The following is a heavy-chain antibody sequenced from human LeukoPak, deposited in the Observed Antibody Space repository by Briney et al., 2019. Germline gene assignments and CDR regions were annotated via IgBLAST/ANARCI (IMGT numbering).Heavy chain of an antibody. J-gene: IGHJ4*02. CDR2: INSDGSYT. CDR3: ARGRTSNLDY. D-gene: IGHD2-2*01. CDR1: GFTFSTYW. V-gene: IGHV3-74*01. Sequence: QPGGSLRLSCAASGFTFSTYWMHLVRQAPGKGLVWVSLINSDGSYTAYADSVKGRFTISRDNAKNTLYLQMNSLRAEDTAVYYCARGRTSNLDYWGQGTLVTVSS.